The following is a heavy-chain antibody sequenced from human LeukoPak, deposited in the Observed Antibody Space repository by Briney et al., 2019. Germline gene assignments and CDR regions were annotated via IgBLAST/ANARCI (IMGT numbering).Heavy chain of an antibody. CDR3: AKDRSGGDGYNSPLDY. J-gene: IGHJ4*02. D-gene: IGHD5-24*01. CDR2: ISWNSGSI. Sequence: GRSLRLSCAASGFTFDDYAMHWVRQAPGKGLEWVSGISWNSGSIGYADSVKGRFTISRDNAKNSLYLQMNGLRAEDTALYYCAKDRSGGDGYNSPLDYWGQGTLVTVSS. CDR1: GFTFDDYA. V-gene: IGHV3-9*01.